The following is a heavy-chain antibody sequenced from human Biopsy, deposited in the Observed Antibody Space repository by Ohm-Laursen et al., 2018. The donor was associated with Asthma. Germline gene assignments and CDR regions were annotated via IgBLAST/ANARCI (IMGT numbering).Heavy chain of an antibody. V-gene: IGHV1-3*01. CDR1: GYTFINYA. J-gene: IGHJ3*02. CDR2: INAGNGNT. CDR3: ARTYYDFLTGQVNDAFDI. Sequence: SVKVSCKASGYTFINYAIHWVRQAPGQRLEWMGWINAGNGNTKYSQKVQGRVTITRDTSASTAYMDLSSLRSEDTAVYYCARTYYDFLTGQVNDAFDIWGQGTMVTVSS. D-gene: IGHD3-9*01.